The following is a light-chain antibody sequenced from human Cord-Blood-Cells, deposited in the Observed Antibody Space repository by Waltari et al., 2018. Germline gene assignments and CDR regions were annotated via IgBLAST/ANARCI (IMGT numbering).Light chain of an antibody. CDR2: DVS. Sequence: QSALTQPRSVSGSPGQSVTISCTGTSSDVGGYNYVSWYQQHPGESPKLMNYDVSKRPSGVPDRFSGSTSGNTASLTISGLQAEDEADYYCCSYAGSYHVFGTGTKVTVL. CDR3: CSYAGSYHV. V-gene: IGLV2-11*01. CDR1: SSDVGGYNY. J-gene: IGLJ1*01.